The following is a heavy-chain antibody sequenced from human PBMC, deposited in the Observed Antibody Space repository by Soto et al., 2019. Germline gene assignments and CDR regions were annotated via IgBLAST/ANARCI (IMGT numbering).Heavy chain of an antibody. J-gene: IGHJ3*01. V-gene: IGHV4-30-4*01. CDR3: ARAPELLYIGLVGGAFDF. D-gene: IGHD2-2*02. Sequence: KPSETLSLTCTVSGGSISTAEYYWNWIRQAPGEGLEWIGYIDYSGTTHYNPSLESRLTISIDTSKNQFSLKLSSVTAADTAVYYCARAPELLYIGLVGGAFDFWGRGTMVTVSS. CDR2: IDYSGTT. CDR1: GGSISTAEYY.